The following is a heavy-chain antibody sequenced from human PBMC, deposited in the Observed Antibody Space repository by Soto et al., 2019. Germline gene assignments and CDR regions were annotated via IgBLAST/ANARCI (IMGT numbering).Heavy chain of an antibody. CDR1: GGSISSGGYS. CDR2: IYHSGST. D-gene: IGHD5-12*01. Sequence: SETLSLTCAVSGGSISSGGYSWSWIRQPPGKGLEWIGYIYHSGSTYYNPSLKSRVTISVDRSKNQFSLRLSSVTAADTAVYYRARISVASRYMDCWGKVTKLTVPS. J-gene: IGHJ6*03. CDR3: ARISVASRYMDC. V-gene: IGHV4-30-2*01.